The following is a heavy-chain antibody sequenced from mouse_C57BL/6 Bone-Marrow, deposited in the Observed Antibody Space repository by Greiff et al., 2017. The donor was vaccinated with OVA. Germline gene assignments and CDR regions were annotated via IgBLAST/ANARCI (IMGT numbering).Heavy chain of an antibody. D-gene: IGHD2-4*01. J-gene: IGHJ3*01. Sequence: EVKVVESGGGLVQPGGSMKLSCVASGFTFSNYWMNWVRQSPEKGLEWVAQIRLKSDNYATHYAESVKGRFTISRDDSKSSVYLQMNNLRAEDTGIYYCTGRLRDFAYWGQGTLVTVSA. V-gene: IGHV6-3*01. CDR2: IRLKSDNYAT. CDR1: GFTFSNYW. CDR3: TGRLRDFAY.